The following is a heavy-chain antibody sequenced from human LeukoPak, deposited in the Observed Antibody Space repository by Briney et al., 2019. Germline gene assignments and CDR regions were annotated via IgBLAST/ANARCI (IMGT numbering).Heavy chain of an antibody. V-gene: IGHV3-33*01. D-gene: IGHD1-26*01. CDR1: GFIFSSYG. CDR3: ARLVGAAFDNWFDP. Sequence: GGSLRLSCAASGFIFSSYGMHWVRQAPGKGLEWVAVIWYDGSNKYYADSVKGRFTISRDNSKNTLYLQMNSLRAEDTAVYYCARLVGAAFDNWFDPWGQGTLVTVSS. CDR2: IWYDGSNK. J-gene: IGHJ5*02.